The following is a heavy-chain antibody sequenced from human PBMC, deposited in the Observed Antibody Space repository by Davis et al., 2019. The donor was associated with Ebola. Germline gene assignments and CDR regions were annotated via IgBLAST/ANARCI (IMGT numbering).Heavy chain of an antibody. CDR2: INHSGST. Sequence: PSETLSLTCAVYGGSFSGYYWSWIRQPPGKGLEWIGEINHSGSTNYNPSLKSRVTISVDTSKNQFSLKLSSVTAADTAVYYCARGTDRFLEWLGFDPWGQGTLVTVSS. D-gene: IGHD3-3*01. J-gene: IGHJ5*02. CDR1: GGSFSGYY. V-gene: IGHV4-34*01. CDR3: ARGTDRFLEWLGFDP.